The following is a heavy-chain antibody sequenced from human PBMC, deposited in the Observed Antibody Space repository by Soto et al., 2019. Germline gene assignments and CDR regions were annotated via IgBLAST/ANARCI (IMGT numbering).Heavy chain of an antibody. CDR1: GGSFSGYY. J-gene: IGHJ5*02. D-gene: IGHD2-8*01. Sequence: SETLSLTCAVYGGSFSGYYWSWIRQPPGKGLEWIGEINHSGSTNYNPSLKSRATISVDTSKNQFSLKLSSVTAADTAVYYCARGGGKFCTMGVSRHNSLFAPWGQGTLFTLSS. CDR3: ARGGGKFCTMGVSRHNSLFAP. V-gene: IGHV4-34*01. CDR2: INHSGST.